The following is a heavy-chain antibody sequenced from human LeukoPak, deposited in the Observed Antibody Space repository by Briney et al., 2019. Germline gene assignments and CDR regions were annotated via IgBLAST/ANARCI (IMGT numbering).Heavy chain of an antibody. CDR2: IYIAGNT. V-gene: IGHV3-53*01. J-gene: IGHJ6*03. D-gene: IGHD1-26*01. Sequence: GGPLRLSCAASGLTVRSSYMSWVRQAPGKGLEWVSVIYIAGNTYYAVSVKGRFTTSRDNSKNTLYLQMNGLRAEDTAVYYCARGVGSVNHYYYYMDVWGKGTTVTVSS. CDR1: GLTVRSSY. CDR3: ARGVGSVNHYYYYMDV.